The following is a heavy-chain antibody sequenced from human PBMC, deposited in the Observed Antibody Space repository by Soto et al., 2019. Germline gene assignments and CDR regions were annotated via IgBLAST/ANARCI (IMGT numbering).Heavy chain of an antibody. Sequence: EVQLVESGGGLVQPGGSLRLSCAASGFTFSSYWMHWVRQAPGKGLVWVSRINSDGSSTSYADSVKGRFTISRDNAKNTLYQQMNSLRAEDTVVYYCARVEYSSGWYEIWFYYWGQGTLVPVSS. J-gene: IGHJ4*02. V-gene: IGHV3-74*01. CDR3: ARVEYSSGWYEIWFYY. D-gene: IGHD6-19*01. CDR2: INSDGSST. CDR1: GFTFSSYW.